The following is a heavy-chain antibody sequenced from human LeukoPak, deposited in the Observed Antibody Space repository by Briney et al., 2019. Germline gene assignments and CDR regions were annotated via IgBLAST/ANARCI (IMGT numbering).Heavy chain of an antibody. CDR1: GFTFSSYS. J-gene: IGHJ4*02. CDR3: ATFSYAGNAGGSVGY. V-gene: IGHV3-21*04. Sequence: GGSLRLSCAASGFTFSSYSMNWVRQAPGKGLEWVSSISSSSSYIYYADSVKGRFTISRDTFKNTVDLQMNSLRSEDAAVYYCATFSYAGNAGGSVGYWGQGTLVTVSS. CDR2: ISSSSSYI. D-gene: IGHD4-23*01.